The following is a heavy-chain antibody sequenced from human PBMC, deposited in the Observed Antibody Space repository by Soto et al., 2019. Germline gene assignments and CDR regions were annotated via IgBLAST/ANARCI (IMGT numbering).Heavy chain of an antibody. V-gene: IGHV1-3*01. CDR2: INAGNGNT. D-gene: IGHD3-3*01. J-gene: IGHJ4*02. CDR1: GFTFTSYT. Sequence: SVKVSCKASGFTFTSYTIHWLRQAPGQGLEWMGRINAGNGNTRYLQKFQGRVTIIKDTSASTAYMELTSLRSEDTTVYYCARERRFLEGGFDFWGQGTLVTVSS. CDR3: ARERRFLEGGFDF.